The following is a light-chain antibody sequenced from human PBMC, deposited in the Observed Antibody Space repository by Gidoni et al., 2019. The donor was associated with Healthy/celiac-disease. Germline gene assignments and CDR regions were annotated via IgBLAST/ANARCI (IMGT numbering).Light chain of an antibody. V-gene: IGKV1-39*01. CDR2: GAT. J-gene: IGKJ2*01. Sequence: DIQMTQSPSSLSASVGDRVTITCRASQSISMYVNLYQQKAGKAPKVLIYGATSSQSGFPSRFSVSGSGTDFTLTISSLQPEDSATYYCQQSYSFLYTFGQGTKLEIK. CDR3: QQSYSFLYT. CDR1: QSISMY.